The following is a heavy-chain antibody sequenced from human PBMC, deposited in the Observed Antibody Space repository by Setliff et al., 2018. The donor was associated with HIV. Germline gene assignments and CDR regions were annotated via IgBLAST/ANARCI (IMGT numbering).Heavy chain of an antibody. V-gene: IGHV1-2*02. CDR3: ARDWGSWDAFDI. Sequence: GASVKVSCKASEFTFNGYYIHWMRQAPGQGLEWMGWINPNSGGTNYAEKFQGRVTMTGDTSISTAYMELSSLRSDDTAVYYCARDWGSWDAFDIWGQGTLVTVSS. J-gene: IGHJ3*02. CDR1: EFTFNGYY. CDR2: INPNSGGT. D-gene: IGHD3-16*01.